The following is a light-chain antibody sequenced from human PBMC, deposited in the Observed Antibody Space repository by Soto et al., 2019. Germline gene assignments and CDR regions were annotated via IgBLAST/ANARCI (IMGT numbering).Light chain of an antibody. CDR2: WAS. CDR1: QSVLYSSNNKNY. Sequence: DIVMTQSPDSLAGFLGERATINCKSSQSVLYSSNNKNYLAWYQQKPGQPPKLVIYWASTRESGVPDRFSGSGSGTDFTLTISSLQAEDVAIYYCQQYYSTPWTFGQGTKVEI. CDR3: QQYYSTPWT. V-gene: IGKV4-1*01. J-gene: IGKJ1*01.